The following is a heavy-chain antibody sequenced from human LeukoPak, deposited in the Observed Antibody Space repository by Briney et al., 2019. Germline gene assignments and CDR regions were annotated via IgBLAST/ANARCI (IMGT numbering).Heavy chain of an antibody. D-gene: IGHD3-22*01. CDR2: IYHSGST. V-gene: IGHV4-4*02. Sequence: SETLSHTCAVSGGSISSSNWWSWVRQPPGKGLEWIGEIYHSGSTNYNPSLKSRVTISVDKSKNQFSLKLSSVTAADTAVYYCARYYYDSSGYYLAYWGQGTLVTVSS. J-gene: IGHJ4*02. CDR3: ARYYYDSSGYYLAY. CDR1: GGSISSSNW.